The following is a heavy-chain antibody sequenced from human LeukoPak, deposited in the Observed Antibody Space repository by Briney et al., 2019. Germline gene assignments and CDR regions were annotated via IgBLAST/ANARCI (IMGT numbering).Heavy chain of an antibody. V-gene: IGHV3-48*04. CDR1: GFTFSSYS. Sequence: PGGSLRLSCAASGFTFSSYSMNWVRQAPGKGLEWVSYISSSSTIYYADSVKGRFTISRDNAKNSLYLQMNSLRAEDTALYYCMGYGGNSFWGQGTLVTVPS. CDR3: MGYGGNSF. CDR2: ISSSSTI. D-gene: IGHD4-23*01. J-gene: IGHJ4*02.